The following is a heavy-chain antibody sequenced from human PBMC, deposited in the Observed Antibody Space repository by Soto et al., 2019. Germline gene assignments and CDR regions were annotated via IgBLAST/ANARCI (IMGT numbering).Heavy chain of an antibody. CDR2: ISSNGGTT. CDR3: VRRVAGNDDY. CDR1: GFTFSSYD. Sequence: EVQLAESGGGMVQPGGSLRLSCVASGFTFSSYDMHWVRQAPGKGLEYVSSISSNGGTTYYGNSVKGRFTISRDNSKNTLYLQMGSLSAEDMAVYYCVRRVAGNDDYWRQGTLVTVSS. V-gene: IGHV3-64*01. D-gene: IGHD1-1*01. J-gene: IGHJ4*02.